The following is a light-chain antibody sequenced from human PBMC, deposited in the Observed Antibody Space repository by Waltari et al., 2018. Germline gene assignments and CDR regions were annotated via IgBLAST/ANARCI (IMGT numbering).Light chain of an antibody. J-gene: IGLJ1*01. Sequence: QSVLTQPPSVSGAPGQRVTISCNGASSNIGAGHDVHWYQQLPGTAPKLLLYANNNRPSGVPDRCTVSESGTSASLAITGLQAEDEADYYCQSYDSSPSGLVYVFGTGTRVTV. V-gene: IGLV1-40*01. CDR1: SSNIGAGHD. CDR2: ANN. CDR3: QSYDSSPSGLVYV.